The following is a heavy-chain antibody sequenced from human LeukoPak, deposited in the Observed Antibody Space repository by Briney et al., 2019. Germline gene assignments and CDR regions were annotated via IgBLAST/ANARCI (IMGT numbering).Heavy chain of an antibody. CDR2: ISGSGGST. Sequence: GGSLRLSCAASGYTFSIYAMSWVRQAPGKGLEWVSTISGSGGSTYYADSVKGRFTISRDNSKNTLYVQMNSLRAEDTAVYYCAKGSRYDRVYYFDYWGQGTLVTISS. V-gene: IGHV3-23*01. CDR1: GYTFSIYA. D-gene: IGHD3-22*01. CDR3: AKGSRYDRVYYFDY. J-gene: IGHJ4*02.